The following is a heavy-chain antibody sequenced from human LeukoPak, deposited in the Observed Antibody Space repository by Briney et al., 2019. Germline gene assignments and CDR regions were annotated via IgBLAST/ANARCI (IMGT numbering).Heavy chain of an antibody. CDR1: GGPFSGYY. Sequence: SETLSLTCAVYGGPFSGYYWSWIRQPPGKGLEWIGEINHSGSSNYNPSLKSRVTISVDTSKNQFSLKLSAVTAADTAVYYCASATVGMATIFDYWGQGTLVTVSS. V-gene: IGHV4-34*01. CDR3: ASATVGMATIFDY. D-gene: IGHD5-24*01. J-gene: IGHJ4*02. CDR2: INHSGSS.